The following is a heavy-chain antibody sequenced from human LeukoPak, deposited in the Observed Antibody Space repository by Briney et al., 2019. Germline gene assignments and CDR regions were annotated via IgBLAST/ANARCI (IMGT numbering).Heavy chain of an antibody. D-gene: IGHD3-10*01. CDR1: TNTFSAYY. Sequence: WASVKVSCKASTNTFSAYYMHWVRQAPGQGPEWMGWINPTSGGTDYAQKFQGRVTMTRDTSISTVYMELSRLRSDDTAVYYCAGSYYVYYFDYWGQGTLVTVSS. CDR3: AGSYYVYYFDY. J-gene: IGHJ4*02. V-gene: IGHV1-2*02. CDR2: INPTSGGT.